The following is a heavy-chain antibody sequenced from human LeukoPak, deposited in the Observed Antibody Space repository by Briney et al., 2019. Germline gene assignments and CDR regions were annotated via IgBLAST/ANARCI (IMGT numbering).Heavy chain of an antibody. CDR3: ARQSGSTSYYYDMDV. CDR1: GGSISSSGYY. CDR2: IHYSGST. D-gene: IGHD1-26*01. J-gene: IGHJ6*02. Sequence: PSETLSLTCTVSGGSISSSGYYWGWIRRPPGKGLEWIGSIHYSGSTHYNPSLKSRVTISVDTSKNHFSLKLSSVTAADTAVYYCARQSGSTSYYYDMDVWGRGTTVTVSS. V-gene: IGHV4-39*01.